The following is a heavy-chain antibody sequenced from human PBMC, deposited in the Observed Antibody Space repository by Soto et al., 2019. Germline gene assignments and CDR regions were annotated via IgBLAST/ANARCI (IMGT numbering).Heavy chain of an antibody. Sequence: GGSLRLSCAASGFTFSSYSMNWVRQAPGKGLEWVSYISSSSTIYYADSVKGRFTISRDNAKNSLYLQMNSLRDEDTAVYYCARDVSGGRRVYWGQGTLVTVSS. V-gene: IGHV3-48*02. CDR2: ISSSSTI. CDR3: ARDVSGGRRVY. CDR1: GFTFSSYS. J-gene: IGHJ4*02. D-gene: IGHD1-26*01.